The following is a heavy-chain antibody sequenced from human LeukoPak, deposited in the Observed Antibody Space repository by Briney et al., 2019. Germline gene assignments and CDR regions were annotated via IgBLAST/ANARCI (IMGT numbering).Heavy chain of an antibody. CDR3: ARDKGAAGSDS. CDR1: GYTFTGYY. J-gene: IGHJ4*02. Sequence: ASVKVSCKASGYTFTGYYLHWVRQAPGQGLEWMGCVNPNSGDTNYAQKFQGSVTMTRDTSISTVYMELSRLRSDDTAVYYCARDKGAAGSDSWGQGTLVTVSS. D-gene: IGHD6-13*01. CDR2: VNPNSGDT. V-gene: IGHV1-2*02.